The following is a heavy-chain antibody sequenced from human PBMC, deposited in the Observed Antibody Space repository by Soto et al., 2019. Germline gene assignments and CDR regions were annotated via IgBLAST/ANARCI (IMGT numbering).Heavy chain of an antibody. CDR3: VKDPPLYCSSTSCFNHYGMDV. CDR2: ISSNGGST. CDR1: GFTFSSYA. V-gene: IGHV3-64D*06. J-gene: IGHJ6*02. D-gene: IGHD2-2*01. Sequence: GGSLRLSCSASGFTFSSYAMHWVRQAPGKGLEYVSAISSNGGSTYYADSVKGRFTISRDNSKNTLYLQMSSLRAGDTAVYYCVKDPPLYCSSTSCFNHYGMDVWGQGTTVTVSS.